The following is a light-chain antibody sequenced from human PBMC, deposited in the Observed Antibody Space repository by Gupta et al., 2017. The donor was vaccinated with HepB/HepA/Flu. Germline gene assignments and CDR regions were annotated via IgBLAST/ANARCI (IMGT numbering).Light chain of an antibody. CDR1: QSVSSN. CDR2: GAS. CDR3: QQDNNWPGT. V-gene: IGKV3-15*01. J-gene: IGKJ2*01. Sequence: EIVMTQSPATLSVSPGERATPSCRASQSVSSNLAWYQQKPGQAPRLLIYGASTRATGIPARFSGSGSGTEFTLTISSLQSEDFAVYYCQQDNNWPGTFGQGTKLEIK.